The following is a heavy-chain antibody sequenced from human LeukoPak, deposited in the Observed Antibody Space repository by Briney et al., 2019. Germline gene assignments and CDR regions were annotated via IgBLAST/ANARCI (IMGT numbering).Heavy chain of an antibody. CDR2: INHSGST. J-gene: IGHJ6*03. V-gene: IGHV4-34*01. D-gene: IGHD3-22*01. CDR3: ARRSLGSSGYPYYYYYYMDV. Sequence: SETLSLTCAVYGGSFSGYYWSWIRQPPGKGLEWIGEINHSGSTNYNPSLKSRVTISVDTSKNQFSLKLSSVTAADTAVYYCARRSLGSSGYPYYYYYYMDVWGKGTTVTVTS. CDR1: GGSFSGYY.